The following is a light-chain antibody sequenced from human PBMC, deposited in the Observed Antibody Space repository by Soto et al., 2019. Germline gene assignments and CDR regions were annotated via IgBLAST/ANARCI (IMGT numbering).Light chain of an antibody. V-gene: IGKV3-11*01. Sequence: EVVLTQSPATLSLSPGERATLSCRASENVRTFVDWYQQKPGQAPRLLIYGASNRATGSPARCSGSGSGTDFTLAISSLEPEDFAVYYCQQHSHWPPWTFGQGTRVEIQ. CDR3: QQHSHWPPWT. CDR2: GAS. CDR1: ENVRTF. J-gene: IGKJ1*01.